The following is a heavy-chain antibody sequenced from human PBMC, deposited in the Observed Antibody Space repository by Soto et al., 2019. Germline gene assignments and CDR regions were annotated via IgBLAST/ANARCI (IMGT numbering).Heavy chain of an antibody. D-gene: IGHD6-13*01. J-gene: IGHJ4*02. CDR2: VSGSGGST. Sequence: EVQLLESGGGVVQPGGSLRLSCAASGFTFSSYAMSWVRQAPGKGQEWVSAVSGSGGSTYYADSVKGRFTISRDNSKNTLYLQMNSLRAEDTAVYYCAKENGYSSSWFEFDYWGQGTLVTVSS. CDR3: AKENGYSSSWFEFDY. CDR1: GFTFSSYA. V-gene: IGHV3-23*01.